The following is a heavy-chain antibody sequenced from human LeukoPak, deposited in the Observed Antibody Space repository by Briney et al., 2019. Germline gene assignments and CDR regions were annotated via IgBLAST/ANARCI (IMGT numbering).Heavy chain of an antibody. CDR2: VHLNGAT. J-gene: IGHJ4*02. CDR1: GGSILSTNW. Sequence: SGTLSLTCAVSGGSILSTNWWSWVRQPPGKGLEWIGEVHLNGATNYNPSVEGRVTMSIDKSKNLLSLEVISVTAADTAMYYCTRGSGAFAPFGFWGQGTLVTVSS. V-gene: IGHV4-4*02. CDR3: TRGSGAFAPFGF. D-gene: IGHD3-3*01.